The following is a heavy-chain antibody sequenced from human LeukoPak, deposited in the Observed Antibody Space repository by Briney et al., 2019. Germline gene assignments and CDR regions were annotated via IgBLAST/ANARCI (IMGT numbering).Heavy chain of an antibody. CDR1: GFTFSDYW. Sequence: GGSLRLSCGVSGFTFSDYWMNWVRQAPGKGLEWISYISRSGSTIYYADSVKGRFTISRDNAKNSLYLQMNSLRAEDTAVYYCAREVCTDGDCYTGFDYWGKGTLVTVSS. CDR3: AREVCTDGDCYTGFDY. J-gene: IGHJ4*02. D-gene: IGHD2-21*02. V-gene: IGHV3-48*04. CDR2: ISRSGSTI.